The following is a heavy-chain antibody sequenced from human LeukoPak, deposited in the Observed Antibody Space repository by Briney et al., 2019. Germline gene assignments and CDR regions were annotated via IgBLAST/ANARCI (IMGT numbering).Heavy chain of an antibody. D-gene: IGHD4-17*01. Sequence: HSGGSLRLSCAASGFTFSTYWMSWVRQAPGKGLEWVANIKQDGSETHYLDSMKGRFTISRDNANNSVYLHMSNLRAEDTAVFYCARMYGDYLGYWGQGTLVTVFS. V-gene: IGHV3-7*01. CDR1: GFTFSTYW. CDR2: IKQDGSET. J-gene: IGHJ4*02. CDR3: ARMYGDYLGY.